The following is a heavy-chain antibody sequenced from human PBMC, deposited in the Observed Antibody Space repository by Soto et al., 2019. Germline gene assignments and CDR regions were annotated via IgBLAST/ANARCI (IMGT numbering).Heavy chain of an antibody. CDR2: IIPIFGTA. J-gene: IGHJ5*02. Sequence: ASVKVSCKASGGTFSSYAISWVRQAPGQGLEWMGGIIPIFGTANYAQKFQGRVTITANESTSTAYMELSSLRSEDTAVYYCARVVSLSQWKGNWFDPWGQGTLVTVSS. CDR1: GGTFSSYA. D-gene: IGHD2-8*01. V-gene: IGHV1-69*13. CDR3: ARVVSLSQWKGNWFDP.